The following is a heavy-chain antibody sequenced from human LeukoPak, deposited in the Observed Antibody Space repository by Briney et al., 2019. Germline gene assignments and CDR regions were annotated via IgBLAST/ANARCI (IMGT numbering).Heavy chain of an antibody. D-gene: IGHD3-22*01. Sequence: TPSETLSLTCTVSGVSISSGDYYWGWIRQPPGKGLEWIGYIYYSGSTYYNPSLKSRVTISVDTSKNQFSLKLSSVTAADTAVYYCASSSSGYYPLDYWGQGTLVTVSS. V-gene: IGHV4-30-4*01. CDR2: IYYSGST. J-gene: IGHJ4*02. CDR1: GVSISSGDYY. CDR3: ASSSSGYYPLDY.